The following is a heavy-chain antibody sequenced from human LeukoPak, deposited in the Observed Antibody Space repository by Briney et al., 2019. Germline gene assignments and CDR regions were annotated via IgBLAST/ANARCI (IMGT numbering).Heavy chain of an antibody. V-gene: IGHV3-30*13. D-gene: IGHD3-10*01. CDR1: GFTFSSYG. CDR2: ISYDGSNK. CDR3: AKGGFGFGELKFDY. Sequence: GGSLRLSCAASGFTFSSYGMHWVRQAPGKGLEWVAVISYDGSNKYYADSVKGRFTISRDNSKNRMYLQMNSLRAEDTAVYHCAKGGFGFGELKFDYWGQGTLVTVSS. J-gene: IGHJ4*02.